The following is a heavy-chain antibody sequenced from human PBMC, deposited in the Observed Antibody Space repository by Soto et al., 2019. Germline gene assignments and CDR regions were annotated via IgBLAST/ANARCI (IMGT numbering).Heavy chain of an antibody. CDR1: GFTFSRYS. Sequence: GGSLRLSCAASGFTFSRYSMHWVRLAPGKGLEWVSYISLTSGTIYYADSVKGRFTISRDNAKNSLYLQMSSLRAEDTAVYFCARDGGETESPGDKDDYWGRGTLVTVSS. CDR2: ISLTSGTI. CDR3: ARDGGETESPGDKDDY. D-gene: IGHD2-21*01. J-gene: IGHJ4*02. V-gene: IGHV3-48*01.